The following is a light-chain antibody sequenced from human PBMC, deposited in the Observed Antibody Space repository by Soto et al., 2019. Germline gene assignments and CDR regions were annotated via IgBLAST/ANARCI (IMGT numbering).Light chain of an antibody. CDR3: QQRYNWPPT. Sequence: EIVLSQSPAILSLSPGDRATLSCRASQTVSSFLAWYQQKPGQAPRLLIYDTSNRATGVPARFSARGSGTDFTLTISSLEPEDFAVYFCQQRYNWPPTFGQGTKLEIK. CDR1: QTVSSF. V-gene: IGKV3-11*01. J-gene: IGKJ2*01. CDR2: DTS.